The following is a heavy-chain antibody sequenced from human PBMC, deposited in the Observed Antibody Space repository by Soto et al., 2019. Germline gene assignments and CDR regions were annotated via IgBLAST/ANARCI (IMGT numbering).Heavy chain of an antibody. CDR1: GGSISSGGYY. Sequence: PSETLSLTCTVSGGSISSGGYYWSWIRQHPGKGLEWIGYIYYSGSTYYNPSLKSRVTISVDTSKNQFSLKLSSVTAADTAVYYCARCGDPKLSPWAFDIWGQGTMVTVSS. V-gene: IGHV4-31*03. CDR2: IYYSGST. J-gene: IGHJ3*02. CDR3: ARCGDPKLSPWAFDI. D-gene: IGHD4-17*01.